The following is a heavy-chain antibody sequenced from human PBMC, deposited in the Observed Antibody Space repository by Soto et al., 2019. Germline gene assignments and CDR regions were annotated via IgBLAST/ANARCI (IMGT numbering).Heavy chain of an antibody. CDR2: ISGYNGDI. J-gene: IGHJ4*02. Sequence: QVHLVQSGGEVKKPGASVKVSCKASGYTFNRHGNTWVRQAPGQGLEWMGWISGYNGDINYEQKFEGRDTLSSDTLTSTVYLELNSRRFEAVTVHYSARVLIVGAREIDFRGQEIEVTVPS. CDR3: ARVLIVGAREIDF. CDR1: GYTFNRHG. D-gene: IGHD1-26*01. V-gene: IGHV1-18*03.